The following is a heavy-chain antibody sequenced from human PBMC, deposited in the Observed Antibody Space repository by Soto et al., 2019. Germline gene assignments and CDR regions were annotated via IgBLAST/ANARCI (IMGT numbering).Heavy chain of an antibody. Sequence: GGSLRLSCAASGFTFSSYWMSWVRQAPGKGLEWVANIKQDGSEKYYVDSVKGRFTISRDNAKNSLYLQMNSLRAEDTAVYYCARVFRKDFWIGYYRGCRAVGGKGPPVPVSS. CDR2: IKQDGSEK. D-gene: IGHD3-3*01. J-gene: IGHJ6*04. CDR3: ARVFRKDFWIGYYRGCRAV. CDR1: GFTFSSYW. V-gene: IGHV3-7*01.